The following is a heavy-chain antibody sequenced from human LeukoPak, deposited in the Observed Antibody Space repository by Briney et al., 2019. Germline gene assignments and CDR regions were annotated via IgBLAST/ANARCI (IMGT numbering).Heavy chain of an antibody. Sequence: ASVNVSCKTSGYTFTGYYVHWVRQAPGQGLEWMGWINPDSGDTKYAQKFQGRVTVTRDTSINTVYMELTSLTSDDTAVYYCARERIAVVTLSDAIDIWGQGTMVTVST. CDR3: ARERIAVVTLSDAIDI. CDR1: GYTFTGYY. D-gene: IGHD4-23*01. J-gene: IGHJ3*02. CDR2: INPDSGDT. V-gene: IGHV1-2*02.